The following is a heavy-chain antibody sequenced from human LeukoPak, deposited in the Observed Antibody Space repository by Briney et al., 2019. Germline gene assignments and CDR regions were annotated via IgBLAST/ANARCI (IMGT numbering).Heavy chain of an antibody. V-gene: IGHV4-59*01. Sequence: SETLSLTCTVSGGSISSYYWSWIRQPPGKGLEWIGYIYYSGSTNYNPSLKSRVTISVDTSKNQFSLKLSSVTAADTAVYYCASMIVGATTGYFDYWGQGTLVTVSS. J-gene: IGHJ4*02. CDR3: ASMIVGATTGYFDY. CDR2: IYYSGST. CDR1: GGSISSYY. D-gene: IGHD1-26*01.